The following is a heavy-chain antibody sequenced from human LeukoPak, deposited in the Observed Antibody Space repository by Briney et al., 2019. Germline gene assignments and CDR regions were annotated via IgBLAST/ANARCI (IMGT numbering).Heavy chain of an antibody. J-gene: IGHJ6*03. D-gene: IGHD6-13*01. CDR3: ARDSLSYSSSWGVYYMDV. CDR2: VFYSGSP. CDR1: GGSISSNLYY. V-gene: IGHV4-39*07. Sequence: KTSETLSLTCSVSGGSISSNLYYWGWIRQPPGKGLEWIGSVFYSGSPYYNPSLKSRVTISVDRSKNQFSLKLSSVTAADTAVYYCARDSLSYSSSWGVYYMDVWGKGTTVTVSS.